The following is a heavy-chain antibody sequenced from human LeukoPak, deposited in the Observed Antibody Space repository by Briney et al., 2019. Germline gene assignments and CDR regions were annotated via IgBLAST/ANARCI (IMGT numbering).Heavy chain of an antibody. CDR3: ARGGVGATRFYDFDY. Sequence: GASVKVSCKASGGTFSSYAISWVRQAPGQGLEWMGGIIPIFGTANYAQKFQGRVTITTDESTSTAYMELSSLRSEDTAVYYCARGGVGATRFYDFDYRGQGTLVTVSS. CDR2: IIPIFGTA. CDR1: GGTFSSYA. J-gene: IGHJ4*02. V-gene: IGHV1-69*05. D-gene: IGHD1-26*01.